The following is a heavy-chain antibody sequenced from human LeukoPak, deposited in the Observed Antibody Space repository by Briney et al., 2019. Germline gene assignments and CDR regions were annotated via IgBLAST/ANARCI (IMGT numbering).Heavy chain of an antibody. J-gene: IGHJ4*02. D-gene: IGHD1-26*01. V-gene: IGHV3-73*01. CDR3: TRRPSSGSSRGGFDY. Sequence: PGGSLRLSCAASGFTFSGSAMHWVRQAARKRLECVGRIRSKANSYATAYAASVKGRFTISRDDSKNTAYLQMNSLKTEDTAVYYCTRRPSSGSSRGGFDYWGQGTLVTVSS. CDR2: IRSKANSYAT. CDR1: GFTFSGSA.